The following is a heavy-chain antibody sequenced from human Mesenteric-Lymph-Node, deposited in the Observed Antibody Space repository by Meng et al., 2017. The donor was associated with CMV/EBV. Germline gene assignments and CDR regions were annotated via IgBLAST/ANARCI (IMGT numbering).Heavy chain of an antibody. Sequence: GESLKISCAASGFTFDSYEFNWVRHAPGKGLEWVSRINPGGATISYADSVKGRFTISRDDAKTSLYLQMNSLRADDTAFYFCARELAGSRYSFDSWGQGTLVTVSS. CDR1: GFTFDSYE. D-gene: IGHD2-15*01. J-gene: IGHJ4*02. CDR3: ARELAGSRYSFDS. CDR2: INPGGATI. V-gene: IGHV3-48*03.